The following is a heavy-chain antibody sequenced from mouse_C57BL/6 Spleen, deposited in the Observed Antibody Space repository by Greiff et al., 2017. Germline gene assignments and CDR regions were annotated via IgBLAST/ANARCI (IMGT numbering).Heavy chain of an antibody. CDR3: ARSFMVTFDY. J-gene: IGHJ2*01. CDR1: GFTFTDYY. V-gene: IGHV7-3*01. Sequence: DVKLQESGGGLVQPGGSLSLSCAASGFTFTDYYMSWVRQPPGKALEWLGFIRNKANGYTTEYSASVKGRFTISRDNSQSILYLQMNALRAEDSATYYCARSFMVTFDYWGQGTTLTVSS. CDR2: IRNKANGYTT. D-gene: IGHD2-2*01.